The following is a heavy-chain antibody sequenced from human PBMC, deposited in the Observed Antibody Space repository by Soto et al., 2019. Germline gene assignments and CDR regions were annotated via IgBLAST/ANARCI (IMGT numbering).Heavy chain of an antibody. V-gene: IGHV3-74*01. CDR1: GFSLSSRW. D-gene: IGHD3-22*01. J-gene: IGHJ6*02. CDR3: ARDPYYDSSGYLASYGMDV. Sequence: PGGSLRLSCAASGFSLSSRWMHWVRQVPGKGLVWVSRIKSDGSSTSYADSAKGRFSISRDNSKNTLYLQMNSLRAEDTAVYYCARDPYYDSSGYLASYGMDVWGQGTTVTVSS. CDR2: IKSDGSST.